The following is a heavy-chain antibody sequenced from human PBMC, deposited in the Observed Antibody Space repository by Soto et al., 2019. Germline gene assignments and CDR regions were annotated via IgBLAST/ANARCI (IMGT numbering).Heavy chain of an antibody. CDR3: ARVGGSRSYEGSWYFDL. D-gene: IGHD3-10*01. V-gene: IGHV4-59*01. Sequence: QVQLQESGPGLVKPSETLSLTCTVSGDSISNDYWSWIRQPPGKGLEWIGYIFYIGDTNYNPSLKSRVTISVDTSTNELSLKLTSVTAADTAVYYCARVGGSRSYEGSWYFDLWGRGTLVTVSS. CDR1: GDSISNDY. CDR2: IFYIGDT. J-gene: IGHJ2*01.